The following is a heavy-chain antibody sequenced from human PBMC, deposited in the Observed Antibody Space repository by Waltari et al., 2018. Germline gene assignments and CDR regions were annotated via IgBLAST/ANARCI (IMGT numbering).Heavy chain of an antibody. D-gene: IGHD2-15*01. J-gene: IGHJ4*02. Sequence: EVQIVESGGTLVQTGESLRLSCLVSGFSVRNNYMSWVRQAPGKGLGRVSVIHVSGNIFYAASVRGRFTIAKDTSKNTVYLQMSGLRAEDTAVYYCTREGGISGYFDFWGQGSLVTVSS. CDR3: TREGGISGYFDF. CDR2: IHVSGNI. CDR1: GFSVRNNY. V-gene: IGHV3-66*01.